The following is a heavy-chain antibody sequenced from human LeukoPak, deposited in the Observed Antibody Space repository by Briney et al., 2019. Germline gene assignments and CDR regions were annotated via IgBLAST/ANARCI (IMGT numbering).Heavy chain of an antibody. Sequence: GGSLRLSCAASGFTFDDYAMHWVRQAPGKGLEWVSGISWNSGSIGYADSVKGRFTISRDNAKNSLYLQMNSLRAEDTALYYCAKGSAYDYWGQGTLVAVSS. V-gene: IGHV3-9*01. CDR2: ISWNSGSI. D-gene: IGHD3-16*01. CDR3: AKGSAYDY. J-gene: IGHJ4*02. CDR1: GFTFDDYA.